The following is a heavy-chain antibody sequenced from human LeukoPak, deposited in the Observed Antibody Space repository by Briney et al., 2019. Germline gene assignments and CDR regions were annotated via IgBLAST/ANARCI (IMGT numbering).Heavy chain of an antibody. V-gene: IGHV4-4*07. CDR2: IYTSGST. D-gene: IGHD2-21*02. Sequence: SETLSLTCTVSGGSISSYYWSWIRQPAGKGLEWIGRIYTSGSTNYNPSLKSRVTISVDTSKNQFSLKLSSVTAADTAVYYCARDTPYDSKDAFDIWGQGTMVTVSS. CDR3: ARDTPYDSKDAFDI. J-gene: IGHJ3*02. CDR1: GGSISSYY.